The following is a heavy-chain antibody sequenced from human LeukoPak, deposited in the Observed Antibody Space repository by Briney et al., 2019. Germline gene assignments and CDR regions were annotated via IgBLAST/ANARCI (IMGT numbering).Heavy chain of an antibody. V-gene: IGHV4-59*08. J-gene: IGHJ4*02. CDR1: GGSISSYY. CDR2: IYYSGST. Sequence: SETLSLTCTVSGGSISSYYWSWIRQPPGKGPEWIGYIYYSGSTNYNPSLKSRVTISVDTSKNQFSLKLSSVTAADTAVYYCASTNYYDSSGFDYWGQGTLVTVSS. D-gene: IGHD3-22*01. CDR3: ASTNYYDSSGFDY.